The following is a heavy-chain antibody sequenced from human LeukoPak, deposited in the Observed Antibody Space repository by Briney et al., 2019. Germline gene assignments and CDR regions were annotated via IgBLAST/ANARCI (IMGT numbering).Heavy chain of an antibody. CDR3: AVAGPPDYNMDV. J-gene: IGHJ6*03. CDR1: GGSISSSGYY. CDR2: IYFGGTT. V-gene: IGHV4-31*11. D-gene: IGHD2-15*01. Sequence: SETLSLTCAVSGGSISSSGYYWGWIRQHPGKGLEWIGYIYFGGTTHSNPSLTSRVTMSVATSKSQFSLMLTSVTAAYTAVYYCAVAGPPDYNMDVWGKWRTVTVSS.